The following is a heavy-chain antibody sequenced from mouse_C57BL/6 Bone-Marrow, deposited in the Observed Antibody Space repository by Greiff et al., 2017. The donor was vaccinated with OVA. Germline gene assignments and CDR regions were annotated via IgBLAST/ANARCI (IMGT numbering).Heavy chain of an antibody. CDR3: ARMGANWDVDYFDY. CDR2: ISSGSSTI. J-gene: IGHJ2*01. CDR1: GFTFSDYG. Sequence: DVKLVESGGGLVKPGGSLKLSCAASGFTFSDYGMHWVRQAPEKGLEWVAYISSGSSTIYYADTVKGRFTISRDNAKNTLFLQMTSLRSEDTAMYYCARMGANWDVDYFDYWGQGTTLTVSS. D-gene: IGHD4-1*01. V-gene: IGHV5-17*01.